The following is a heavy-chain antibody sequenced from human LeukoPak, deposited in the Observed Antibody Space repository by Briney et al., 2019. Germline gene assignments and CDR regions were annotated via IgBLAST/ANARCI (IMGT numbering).Heavy chain of an antibody. D-gene: IGHD4-17*01. CDR1: GFTFSSCA. CDR3: ARGDYGDRDLDY. J-gene: IGHJ4*02. V-gene: IGHV3-64*04. CDR2: TSSSGGNT. Sequence: GGSLRLSCSASGFTFSSCAMHWVRQAPGKGLEFVSATSSSGGNTYYADSVKGRFTLSRDNAKNSLYLQMNSLRDEDTAVYYCARGDYGDRDLDYWGQGTLVTVSS.